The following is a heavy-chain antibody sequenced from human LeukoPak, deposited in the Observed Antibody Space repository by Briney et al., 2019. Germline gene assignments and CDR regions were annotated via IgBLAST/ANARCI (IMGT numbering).Heavy chain of an antibody. D-gene: IGHD5-24*01. CDR3: AKINSRDGYDYGSFDY. Sequence: GGSLRLSCAASGFTFNTYAMTWVRQAPGKGLEWVSCISGKTGTTYYADSVKGRFIISRDSSKTTLYLQMNSLRAEDTAVYYCAKINSRDGYDYGSFDYWGQGTLVTVSS. CDR1: GFTFNTYA. J-gene: IGHJ4*02. CDR2: ISGKTGTT. V-gene: IGHV3-23*01.